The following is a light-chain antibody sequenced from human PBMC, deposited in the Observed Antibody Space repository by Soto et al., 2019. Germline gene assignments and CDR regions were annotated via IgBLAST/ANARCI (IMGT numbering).Light chain of an antibody. CDR2: GAS. J-gene: IGKJ5*01. CDR1: QSVNSN. CDR3: QQYNNWPLIT. V-gene: IGKV3D-15*01. Sequence: EIGMTQSPGILSVSREDRVILSCKASQSVNSNLAWYQQKPGQAPRLLIYGASTRATGIPVRFSGSGSGTDFTLTISSLQSEDFAVYYCQQYNNWPLITFGQGTRLEIK.